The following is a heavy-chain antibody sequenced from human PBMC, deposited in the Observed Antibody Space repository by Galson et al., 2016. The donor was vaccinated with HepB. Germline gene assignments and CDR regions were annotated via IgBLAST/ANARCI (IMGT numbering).Heavy chain of an antibody. CDR3: TTESLFGVVISDYYYVMDV. Sequence: SLRLSCAASGFTFSNAWMSWVRQAPGKGLEWVGRIKSKTDGGTTDYAAPVKGRFTISRDDSKTTLYLQMNSLKTEDTAVYYCTTESLFGVVISDYYYVMDVWGQGTTVTVSS. V-gene: IGHV3-15*01. CDR1: GFTFSNAW. CDR2: IKSKTDGGTT. J-gene: IGHJ6*02. D-gene: IGHD3-3*01.